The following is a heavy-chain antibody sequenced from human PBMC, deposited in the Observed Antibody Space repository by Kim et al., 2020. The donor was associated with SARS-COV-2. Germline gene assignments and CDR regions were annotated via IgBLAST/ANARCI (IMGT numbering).Heavy chain of an antibody. CDR2: IKRDGSEK. Sequence: GGSLRLSCAASGFTFSSYWMTWVRQAPGKGLEWVANIKRDGSEKYYVDSVKGRFTISRDNAKNSLYLQMNSLRAEDTAVYYCARVVNYDSRVDYWGQGTLVTVSS. V-gene: IGHV3-7*01. CDR1: GFTFSSYW. J-gene: IGHJ4*02. D-gene: IGHD3-22*01. CDR3: ARVVNYDSRVDY.